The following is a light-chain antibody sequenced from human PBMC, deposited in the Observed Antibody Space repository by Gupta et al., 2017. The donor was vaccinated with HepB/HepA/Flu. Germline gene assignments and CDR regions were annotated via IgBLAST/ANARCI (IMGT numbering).Light chain of an antibody. J-gene: IGKJ4*01. Sequence: DIQMTQSPSTLTASVGDRVTITCRASQSISSWLAWYQQKPGKAPNLLIYKAASLESGGPSRFSGSGYGTEITITISILQPDDVATDYCQQDNRYHVTFGRGTKVEIK. CDR1: QSISSW. CDR3: QQDNRYHVT. V-gene: IGKV1-5*03. CDR2: KAA.